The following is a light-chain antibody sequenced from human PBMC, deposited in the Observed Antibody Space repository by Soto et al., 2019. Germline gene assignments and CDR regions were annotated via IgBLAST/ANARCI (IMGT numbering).Light chain of an antibody. CDR1: SSNIGSNT. CDR2: SNN. Sequence: QAVVTQPPSASGTPGQRVTISCSGSSSNIGSNTVNWYQQLPGTAPKLLIYSNNQRPSGVPDRFSGSKSGTSASLDISGLQSEDEADYYCAAWEDSLNGWVFGGGTKVTVL. CDR3: AAWEDSLNGWV. J-gene: IGLJ3*02. V-gene: IGLV1-44*01.